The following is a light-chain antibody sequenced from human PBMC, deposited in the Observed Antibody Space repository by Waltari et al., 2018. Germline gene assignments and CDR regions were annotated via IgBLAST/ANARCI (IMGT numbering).Light chain of an antibody. Sequence: QSALTQPASVSGSPGQSITISCTGTSGDVGGYDLVSWYQQHPGKAPKLMIYDATNRPSAVSYRVSASPSGNTASLTISDLRPEDEAEYYCSSFTSSSTGIFGSGTTVTVL. CDR3: SSFTSSSTGI. V-gene: IGLV2-14*03. CDR2: DAT. J-gene: IGLJ1*01. CDR1: SGDVGGYDL.